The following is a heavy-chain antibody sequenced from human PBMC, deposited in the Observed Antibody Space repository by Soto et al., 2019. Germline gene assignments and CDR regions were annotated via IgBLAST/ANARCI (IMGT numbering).Heavy chain of an antibody. J-gene: IGHJ5*02. CDR1: GFTFSSYG. CDR3: EKDNCVSPVCYRLYHWLDP. Sequence: QVQLVESGGGVVQPGRSLRLSCVASGFTFSSYGMHWVRQAPGKGLEWVAVIAYDGSNKYYADSVKGRFTISRDNSKNTRFSQMNSMRAKDNGQYSCEKDNCVSPVCYRLYHWLDPLGQGTLVPVSP. CDR2: IAYDGSNK. D-gene: IGHD3-16*02. V-gene: IGHV3-30*18.